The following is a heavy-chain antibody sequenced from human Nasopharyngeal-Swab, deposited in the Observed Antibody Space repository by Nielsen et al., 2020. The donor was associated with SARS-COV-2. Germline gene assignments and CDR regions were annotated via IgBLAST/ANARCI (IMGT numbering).Heavy chain of an antibody. Sequence: RQAPREGLEWIGYIYYSGSTNYNPSLKSRVTISVDTSKNQFSLKLSSVTAADTAVYYCARDRVTGFLGQVYYYYGMDVWGQGTTVTVSS. J-gene: IGHJ6*02. D-gene: IGHD3-3*01. CDR3: ARDRVTGFLGQVYYYYGMDV. V-gene: IGHV4-59*01. CDR2: IYYSGST.